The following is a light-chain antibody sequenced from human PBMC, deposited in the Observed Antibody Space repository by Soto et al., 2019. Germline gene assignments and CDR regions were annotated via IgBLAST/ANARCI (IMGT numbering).Light chain of an antibody. Sequence: QSALTQPASVSGSPGPSITISCTGTSSDVGGYNYVSWYQHHPGKAPKLMIYEVSNRPPGVSNRFSGSKSGNTASLTISGLQAEDEADYYCSSYTSSSTRVFGGGTKLTVL. CDR1: SSDVGGYNY. V-gene: IGLV2-14*01. J-gene: IGLJ3*02. CDR2: EVS. CDR3: SSYTSSSTRV.